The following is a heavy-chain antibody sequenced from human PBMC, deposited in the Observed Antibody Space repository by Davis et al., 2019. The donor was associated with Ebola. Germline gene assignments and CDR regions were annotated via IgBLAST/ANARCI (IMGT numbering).Heavy chain of an antibody. V-gene: IGHV4-34*01. Sequence: SETLSLTCAVYGGSFSGYYWSWIRQPPGKGLEWIGEINHSGSTNYNPSLKSRVTISVDTSKNQFSLKLSSVTAADTAVYYCARDSATTVTTGWFDPWGQGTLVTVSS. J-gene: IGHJ5*02. CDR3: ARDSATTVTTGWFDP. CDR1: GGSFSGYY. D-gene: IGHD4-17*01. CDR2: INHSGST.